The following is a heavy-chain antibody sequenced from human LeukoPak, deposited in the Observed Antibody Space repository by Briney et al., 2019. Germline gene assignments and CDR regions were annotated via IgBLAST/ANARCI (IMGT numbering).Heavy chain of an antibody. CDR1: GGSISSYY. Sequence: PSETLSLTCTVSGGSISSYYWSWIRQPPGKGLEWIGYIYYSGSTNYNPSLKSRATISVDTSKNQFSLKLSSVTAADTAVYYCARAVAAAGTQYFQHWGQGTLVTVSS. CDR3: ARAVAAAGTQYFQH. J-gene: IGHJ1*01. CDR2: IYYSGST. D-gene: IGHD6-13*01. V-gene: IGHV4-59*01.